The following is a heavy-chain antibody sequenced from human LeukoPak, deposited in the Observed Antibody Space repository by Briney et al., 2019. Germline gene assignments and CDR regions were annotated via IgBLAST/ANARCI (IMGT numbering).Heavy chain of an antibody. CDR2: IKEDGSEK. Sequence: GGSLRLSCAASGFTLSSYWMSWVRQAPGKGLEWVANIKEDGSEKYYVDSVKGRFTISRDNAKNSLYLHMNSLTAEDAAMYYCARDWVAGVPFDAFDIWGQGTMVSVSS. CDR1: GFTLSSYW. CDR3: ARDWVAGVPFDAFDI. V-gene: IGHV3-7*03. D-gene: IGHD3-10*01. J-gene: IGHJ3*02.